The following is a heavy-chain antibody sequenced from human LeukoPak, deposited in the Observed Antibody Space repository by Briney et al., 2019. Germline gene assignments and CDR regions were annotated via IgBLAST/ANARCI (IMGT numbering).Heavy chain of an antibody. CDR2: ITHDGGKT. Sequence: GGSLRLSCAASGFTFSTYWMSWVRQAPGKGLEWVASITHDGGKTYYVDSVKGRFTISRDNAKNSLYLQMNSLRVEDTAVYYCARDREGHDFWSGSRPFYYFDYWGQRTLVTVSS. V-gene: IGHV3-7*01. CDR3: ARDREGHDFWSGSRPFYYFDY. CDR1: GFTFSTYW. J-gene: IGHJ4*02. D-gene: IGHD3-3*01.